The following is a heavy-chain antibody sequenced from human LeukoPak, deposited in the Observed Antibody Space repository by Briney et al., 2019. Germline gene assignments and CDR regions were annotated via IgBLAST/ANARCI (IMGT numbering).Heavy chain of an antibody. D-gene: IGHD2-21*01. CDR3: AKEAEGELYWGGYFEY. CDR1: GFTFSSYA. J-gene: IGHJ4*02. Sequence: GGSLRLSCAASGFTFSSYAMSWVRQAPGKGLEWVSAISVGGRSTYYADSVKGRFTLSRDNSKNTLYLQMNSLRAEDSAVYYCAKEAEGELYWGGYFEYWGQGTLVTDSS. CDR2: ISVGGRST. V-gene: IGHV3-23*01.